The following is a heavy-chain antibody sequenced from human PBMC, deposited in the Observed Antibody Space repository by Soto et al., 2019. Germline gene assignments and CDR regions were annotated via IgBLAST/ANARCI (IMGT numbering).Heavy chain of an antibody. CDR2: INPNSGGT. CDR1: GYTFTGYY. J-gene: IGHJ6*02. D-gene: IGHD6-13*01. Sequence: QVQLVQSGAEVKKPGASVKVSCKASGYTFTGYYMHWVRQAPGQGLEWMGWINPNSGGTNYAKKFQGRVTMTRDTSISTAYMELSRLRSDDTAVYYCARDQAAAGNYYYYYGMDVWGQGTTVTVSS. CDR3: ARDQAAAGNYYYYYGMDV. V-gene: IGHV1-2*02.